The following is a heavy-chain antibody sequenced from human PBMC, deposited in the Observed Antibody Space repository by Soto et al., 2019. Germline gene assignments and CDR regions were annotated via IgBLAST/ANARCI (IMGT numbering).Heavy chain of an antibody. V-gene: IGHV3-30*18. CDR1: GFTFSSYG. CDR2: ISYDGSNK. J-gene: IGHJ6*02. Sequence: GGSLRLSCAASGFTFSSYGMHWVRQAPGKGLEWVAVISYDGSNKYYADSVKGRFTISRDNSKNTLYLQMNSLRAEDTAVYYCAKASTVIYYYGMDVWGQGTTVTVS. D-gene: IGHD4-17*01. CDR3: AKASTVIYYYGMDV.